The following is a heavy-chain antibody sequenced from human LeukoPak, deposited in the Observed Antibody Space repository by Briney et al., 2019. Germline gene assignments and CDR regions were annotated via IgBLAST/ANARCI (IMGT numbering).Heavy chain of an antibody. CDR2: IIPILGIA. J-gene: IGHJ4*02. CDR1: GGTFISYA. Sequence: SVKVSCKASGGTFISYAIRWVRQAPGQGREGMGRIIPILGIANYAQKFQGRVTITADKSTSTAYMELSSLRSEDTAVYYCARDFKDGYNYLGNFDYWGQGTLVTVSS. V-gene: IGHV1-69*04. D-gene: IGHD5-24*01. CDR3: ARDFKDGYNYLGNFDY.